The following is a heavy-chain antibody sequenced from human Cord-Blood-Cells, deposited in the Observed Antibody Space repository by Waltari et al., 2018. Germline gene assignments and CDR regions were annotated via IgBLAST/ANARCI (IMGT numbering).Heavy chain of an antibody. CDR1: GFAFLSDA. V-gene: IGHV3-23*01. Sequence: EGQLLVSGGGLVQPGGSLRLSCAACGFAFLSDALSWVRQAPGKGLEWVSAISGSGGSTYYADSVKGRFTISRDNSKNTLYLQMNSLRAEDMAVYYCARHGPGKWVDYWGQGTLVTVSS. J-gene: IGHJ4*02. CDR3: ARHGPGKWVDY. CDR2: ISGSGGST. D-gene: IGHD1-26*01.